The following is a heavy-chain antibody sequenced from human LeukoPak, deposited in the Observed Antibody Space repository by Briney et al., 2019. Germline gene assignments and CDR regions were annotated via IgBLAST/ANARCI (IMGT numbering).Heavy chain of an antibody. CDR1: GYTFTSYY. Sequence: ASVKVSCKASGYTFTSYYMHWVRQAPGQGLEWMGIINPSGGSTSYAQKFQGRVTMTRDMSTSTVYMELSSLRSEDTVVYYCARGGVVTSWGYYYYYMDVWGKGTTVTVSS. CDR3: ARGGVVTSWGYYYYYMDV. CDR2: INPSGGST. D-gene: IGHD4-23*01. J-gene: IGHJ6*03. V-gene: IGHV1-46*01.